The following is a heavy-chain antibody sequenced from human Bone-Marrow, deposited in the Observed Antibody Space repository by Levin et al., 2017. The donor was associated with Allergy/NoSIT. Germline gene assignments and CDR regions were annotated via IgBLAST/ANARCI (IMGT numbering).Heavy chain of an antibody. CDR2: MNPNSGNT. CDR3: ARGFLNLPAAHPLRSNWFDP. D-gene: IGHD2-2*01. V-gene: IGHV1-8*01. CDR1: GYTFTSYD. J-gene: IGHJ5*02. Sequence: GASVKVSCKASGYTFTSYDINWVRQATGQGLEWMGWMNPNSGNTGYAQKFQGRVTMTRNTSISTAYMELSSLRSEDTAVYYCARGFLNLPAAHPLRSNWFDPWGQGTLVTVSS.